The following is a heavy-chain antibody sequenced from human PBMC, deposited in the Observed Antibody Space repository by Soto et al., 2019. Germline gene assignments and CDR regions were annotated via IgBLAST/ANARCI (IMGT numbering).Heavy chain of an antibody. CDR1: GLTFSYFA. Sequence: EVQLLESGGGLVQPGGSLRLSCAVSGLTFSYFAMSWVRQAPGKGLEWVSAISGSGGITYYADSVKGRFTISRDNSKNTLFLQRNSLRAEDTAVYYCALVGRSGSGRPYYDGMDVWGQGPTVTVSS. D-gene: IGHD3-10*01. CDR2: ISGSGGIT. V-gene: IGHV3-23*01. CDR3: ALVGRSGSGRPYYDGMDV. J-gene: IGHJ6*02.